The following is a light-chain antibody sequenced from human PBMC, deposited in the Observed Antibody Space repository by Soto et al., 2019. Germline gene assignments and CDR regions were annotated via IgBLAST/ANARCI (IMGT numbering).Light chain of an antibody. CDR2: RIF. J-gene: IGKJ1*01. CDR1: HYGNNFC. Sequence: EMVLTQSPATLSLSPGERATLSCRASHYGNNFCLAWYQQRPGQPPRLLIYRIFRRANGAPDRFSGSGSGTDFTLTISRLAPEDSAVYYCQHYYYPPWTFGQGTRVEIK. V-gene: IGKV3-20*01. CDR3: QHYYYPPWT.